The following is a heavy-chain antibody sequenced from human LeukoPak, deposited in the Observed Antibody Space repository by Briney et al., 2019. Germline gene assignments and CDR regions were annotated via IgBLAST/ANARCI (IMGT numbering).Heavy chain of an antibody. CDR3: ASSELTYYYYYYLDV. J-gene: IGHJ6*03. D-gene: IGHD1-26*01. CDR2: IYYSGST. CDR1: GGSISSYY. V-gene: IGHV4-59*01. Sequence: PSETLSLTCTVSGGSISSYYWSWIRQPPGKGLEWIGYIYYSGSTNYNPSLKSRVTISVDTSKNQFSLKLSSVTAADTAMYYCASSELTYYYYYYLDVWGKGTTVTVSS.